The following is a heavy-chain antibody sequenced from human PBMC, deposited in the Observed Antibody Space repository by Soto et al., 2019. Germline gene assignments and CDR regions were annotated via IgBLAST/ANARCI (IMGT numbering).Heavy chain of an antibody. Sequence: QVHLVQSGAEVKKPGASVKVSCKGSGYTFTSYGITWVRQAPGQGLEWMGWISAHNVNTNYAQKLQGRATVTTDTSTSTAYMELRGLRSDDTAVYYCARGRYGDYWGQGALVTVSS. CDR3: ARGRYGDY. J-gene: IGHJ4*02. D-gene: IGHD1-1*01. CDR1: GYTFTSYG. V-gene: IGHV1-18*01. CDR2: ISAHNVNT.